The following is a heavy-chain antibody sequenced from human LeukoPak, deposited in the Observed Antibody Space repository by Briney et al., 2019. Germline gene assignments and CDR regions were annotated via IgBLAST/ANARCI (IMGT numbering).Heavy chain of an antibody. D-gene: IGHD6-19*01. J-gene: IGHJ4*02. Sequence: GMSLRLSCAASGFTFSSYSMHWVRQAPGKGLEWVALISYDGSNKYYADSVKGRFTISRDNSKKTLYLQMNSLRAEDTAIYYCAKEGDSGWYGDYWGQGTLVTVSS. CDR2: ISYDGSNK. V-gene: IGHV3-30*18. CDR3: AKEGDSGWYGDY. CDR1: GFTFSSYS.